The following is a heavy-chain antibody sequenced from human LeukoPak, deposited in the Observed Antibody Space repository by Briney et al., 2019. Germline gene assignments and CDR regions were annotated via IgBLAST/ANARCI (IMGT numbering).Heavy chain of an antibody. CDR1: GFTLRSHW. Sequence: PGGSLTLSCAASGFTLRSHWMSCVRHPPGKGREGGANIKQDGSEKYYVASVKSRFTISRDNAQNSLYLQMNSLRAEETAVYYCAREEEYYGSGSYYYYYYYLDVWGKGTTVTISS. J-gene: IGHJ6*03. CDR2: IKQDGSEK. CDR3: AREEEYYGSGSYYYYYYYLDV. D-gene: IGHD3-10*01. V-gene: IGHV3-7*01.